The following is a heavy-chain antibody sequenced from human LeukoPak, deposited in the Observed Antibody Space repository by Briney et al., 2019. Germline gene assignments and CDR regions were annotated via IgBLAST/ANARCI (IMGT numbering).Heavy chain of an antibody. D-gene: IGHD4-17*01. J-gene: IGHJ4*02. CDR3: ARDSPGDYDGYYFDY. Sequence: GGSLRLSCAASGFTFSSYAMSWVRQAPGKGLEWVSAISGSGGSTYYADSVKGRFTISRDNSKNTLYLQMNSLRAEDTAVYYCARDSPGDYDGYYFDYWGQGTLVTVFS. CDR2: ISGSGGST. V-gene: IGHV3-23*01. CDR1: GFTFSSYA.